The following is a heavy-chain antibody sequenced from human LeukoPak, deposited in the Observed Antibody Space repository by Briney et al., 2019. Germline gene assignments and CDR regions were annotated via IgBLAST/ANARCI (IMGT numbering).Heavy chain of an antibody. D-gene: IGHD3-10*01. CDR2: IHTSGTS. J-gene: IGHJ4*02. V-gene: IGHV4-38-2*02. CDR3: ARRSVRGVIRY. CDR1: GYSISSGYY. Sequence: PSETLSLTCTVSGYSISSGYYWGWIRQPPGKGLEWIGRIHTSGTSNYNPSLKSRVTMSVDTSKNQFSLKLSSVTAADTAVYYCARRSVRGVIRYWGQGTLVTVSS.